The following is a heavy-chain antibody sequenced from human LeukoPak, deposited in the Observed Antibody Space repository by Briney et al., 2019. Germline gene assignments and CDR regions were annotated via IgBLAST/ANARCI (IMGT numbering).Heavy chain of an antibody. V-gene: IGHV3-30*18. J-gene: IGHJ4*02. CDR3: AKEDYDGSGSYLGY. CDR2: ISYDGTNQ. Sequence: GGSLRLSCAASGFTLSSYGMHWVRQAPGKGLERVAVISYDGTNQYYADSVKGRFTVSRDNSKNALYLQMNSLRAEDTAVYHCAKEDYDGSGSYLGYWGQGTLVTVSS. D-gene: IGHD3-10*01. CDR1: GFTLSSYG.